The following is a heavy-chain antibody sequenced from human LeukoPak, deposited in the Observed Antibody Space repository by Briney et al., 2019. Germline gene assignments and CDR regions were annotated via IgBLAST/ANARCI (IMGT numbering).Heavy chain of an antibody. CDR3: VKGDTAMVRNWFDP. CDR2: ISSNGGST. CDR1: GFTFSSYA. J-gene: IGHJ5*02. V-gene: IGHV3-64D*06. Sequence: GGSLRLSCSASGFTFSSYAMHWVRQAPGKGLEYVSAISSNGGSTYYADSVKGRFTISRDNSKNTLYLQTSSLRAEDTAVYYCVKGDTAMVRNWFDPWGQGTLVTVSS. D-gene: IGHD5-18*01.